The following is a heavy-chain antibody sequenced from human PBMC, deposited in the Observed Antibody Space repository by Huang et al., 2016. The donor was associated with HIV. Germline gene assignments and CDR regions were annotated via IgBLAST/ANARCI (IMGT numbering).Heavy chain of an antibody. CDR3: ARDRSTRADY. CDR1: GFTFGTYG. CDR2: ISNSGNTV. V-gene: IGHV3-48*01. Sequence: EVLLVESGGGLVQPGGSLRLSCVGSGFTFGTYGMNWVRQAPGKGLQCVSYISNSGNTVYYTDSGKGRFTISRDNAKNSLFLQMNSLRVEDTAVYFCARDRSTRADYWGQGTLVTVSS. J-gene: IGHJ4*02. D-gene: IGHD2-2*01.